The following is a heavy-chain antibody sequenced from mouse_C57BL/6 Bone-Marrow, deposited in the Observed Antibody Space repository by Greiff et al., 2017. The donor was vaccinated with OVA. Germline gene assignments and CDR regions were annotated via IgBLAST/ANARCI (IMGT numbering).Heavy chain of an antibody. Sequence: EVKLVESEGGLVQPGSSMKLSCTASGFTFSDYYMAWVRQVPEKGLEWVANINYDGSSTYYLDSLKSRFIISRDNAKNILYLQMSSLKSEDTATYYCARGYYGSSYAWYFDVWGTGTTVTVSS. CDR3: ARGYYGSSYAWYFDV. V-gene: IGHV5-16*01. D-gene: IGHD1-1*01. CDR1: GFTFSDYY. J-gene: IGHJ1*03. CDR2: INYDGSST.